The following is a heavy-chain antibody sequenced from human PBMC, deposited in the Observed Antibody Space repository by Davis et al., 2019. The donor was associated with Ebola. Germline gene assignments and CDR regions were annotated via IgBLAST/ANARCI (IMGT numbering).Heavy chain of an antibody. J-gene: IGHJ5*02. D-gene: IGHD4-17*01. CDR3: ARTYGDYTDWFDP. V-gene: IGHV4-4*02. CDR1: GGSISSSNW. CDR2: IYHSGST. Sequence: PSETLSLTCAVSGGSISSSNWWSWVRQPPGKGLEWIGEIYHSGSTNYNPSLKSRVTISVDTSKNQFSLKLSSVTAADTAVYYCARTYGDYTDWFDPWGQGTLVTVSS.